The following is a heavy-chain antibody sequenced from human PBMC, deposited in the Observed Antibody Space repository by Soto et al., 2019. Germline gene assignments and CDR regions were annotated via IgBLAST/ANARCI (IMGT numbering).Heavy chain of an antibody. V-gene: IGHV3-74*01. D-gene: IGHD2-2*01. CDR1: GFTFSSYW. J-gene: IGHJ4*02. CDR3: ARDTNIVVVPADLFDY. Sequence: EVQLVESGGGLVQPGGSLRLSCAASGFTFSSYWMHWVRQAPGKGLVWVSRINSDGSSTSYADSVKGRFTISRDNAKNTLYLQMNSLRAEATAVYYCARDTNIVVVPADLFDYWGQGTLVTVSS. CDR2: INSDGSST.